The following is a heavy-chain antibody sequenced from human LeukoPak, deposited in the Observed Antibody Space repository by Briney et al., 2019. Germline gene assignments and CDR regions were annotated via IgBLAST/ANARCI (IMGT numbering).Heavy chain of an antibody. Sequence: KPSQTLSLTCAVSGGSISSGGYSWRWLRQPQGKGLVWIGYIYHSGSTYYSPSLKSRVTISVDRSKNQFSRKLSSVAAADTAGYYCARGSLYNWFDPWGQGTLVTVSS. J-gene: IGHJ5*02. D-gene: IGHD3-10*01. CDR2: IYHSGST. CDR1: GGSISSGGYS. CDR3: ARGSLYNWFDP. V-gene: IGHV4-30-2*01.